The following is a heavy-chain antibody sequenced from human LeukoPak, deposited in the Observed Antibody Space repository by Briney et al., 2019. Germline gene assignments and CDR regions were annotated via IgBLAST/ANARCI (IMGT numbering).Heavy chain of an antibody. V-gene: IGHV1-46*01. Sequence: GASVKVSCKASGYTFTSYYMCWVRQAPGQGLEWMGIINPSGGGTSYAQKFQDRVTMTRDTSTSTVYMELSGLRSEDTAVYYCARGYTWESGSFYIDHWGQGTLVTVSS. J-gene: IGHJ4*02. CDR3: ARGYTWESGSFYIDH. D-gene: IGHD1-26*01. CDR2: INPSGGGT. CDR1: GYTFTSYY.